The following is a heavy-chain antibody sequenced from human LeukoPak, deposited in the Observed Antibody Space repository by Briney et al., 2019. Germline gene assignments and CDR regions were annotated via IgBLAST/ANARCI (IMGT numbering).Heavy chain of an antibody. CDR3: AKDGILWYYYDSSGYYFDY. D-gene: IGHD3-22*01. CDR1: GFTFSSYS. J-gene: IGHJ4*02. CDR2: IRSSSSTI. V-gene: IGHV3-48*01. Sequence: GGSLRLSCASSGFTFSSYSMNWVRQAPGKGLEWVSYIRSSSSTIYYADSVKGRFTISRDNSKNTLYLQMNSLRAEDTAVYYCAKDGILWYYYDSSGYYFDYWGQGTLVTVSS.